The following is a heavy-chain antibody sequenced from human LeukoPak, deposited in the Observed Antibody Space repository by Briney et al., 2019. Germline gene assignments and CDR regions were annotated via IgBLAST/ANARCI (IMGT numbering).Heavy chain of an antibody. Sequence: GGSLRLSCAASGLTFSSYWMSWVRQAPGKGLEWVANIKQDGSEKYYVDSVKGRFTISRDNAKNSLYLQMNSLRAEDTAVYYCARDGLNYYGDYDSWYFDLWGRGTLVTVSS. D-gene: IGHD4-17*01. J-gene: IGHJ2*01. CDR1: GLTFSSYW. CDR2: IKQDGSEK. CDR3: ARDGLNYYGDYDSWYFDL. V-gene: IGHV3-7*01.